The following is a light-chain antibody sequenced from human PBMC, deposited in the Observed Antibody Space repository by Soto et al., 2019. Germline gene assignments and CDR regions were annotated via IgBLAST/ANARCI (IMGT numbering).Light chain of an antibody. CDR1: SGPNSYA. J-gene: IGLJ3*02. CDR3: QTWSTDIRV. CDR2: LNSDGSH. V-gene: IGLV4-69*01. Sequence: VLTQPPSASASLGASVKLTCTLSSGPNSYAIAWHQQQPEKGPRYLMKLNSDGSHSKGDGIPDRFSGSSSGAERYLTISSLQSEDEADYYCQTWSTDIRVFGGGTKLTVL.